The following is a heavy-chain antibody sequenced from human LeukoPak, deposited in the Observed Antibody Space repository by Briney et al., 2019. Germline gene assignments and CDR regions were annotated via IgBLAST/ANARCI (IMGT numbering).Heavy chain of an antibody. V-gene: IGHV3-33*01. CDR1: GFTFSSYG. CDR2: IWYDGSNK. Sequence: GSLRLSCAASGFTFSSYGMHWVRQAPGKGLEWVAVIWYDGSNKYYADSVKGRFTISRDNSKNTLYLQMSSLRAEDTAVYYCARVACSGGSCHLGYFDLWGRGTLVTVSS. D-gene: IGHD2-15*01. CDR3: ARVACSGGSCHLGYFDL. J-gene: IGHJ2*01.